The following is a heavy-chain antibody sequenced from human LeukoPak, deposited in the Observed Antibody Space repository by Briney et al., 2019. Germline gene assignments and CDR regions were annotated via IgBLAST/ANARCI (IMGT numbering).Heavy chain of an antibody. J-gene: IGHJ4*02. CDR3: ASWDYGSGSYYNGDNQPIDY. D-gene: IGHD3-10*01. Sequence: KPGGSLRLSCAASGFTFSDYYMSWIRQAPGKGLEWVSYISSSGSTIYYADSVKGRFTISRDNAKNSLYLQMNSLRAEDTAVYYCASWDYGSGSYYNGDNQPIDYWGQGTLVTVSS. CDR2: ISSSGSTI. CDR1: GFTFSDYY. V-gene: IGHV3-11*04.